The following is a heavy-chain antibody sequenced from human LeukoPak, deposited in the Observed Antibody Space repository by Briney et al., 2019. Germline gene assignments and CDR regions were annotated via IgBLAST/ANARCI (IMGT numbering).Heavy chain of an antibody. Sequence: SQTLSLTCTVSGGSISSGGYYWSWIRQPPGKGLEWIGEINHSGSTNYNPSLKSRVTISVDTSKNQFSLRLSSVTAADTAVFYCARRIPVAGKSYFDYWGQGTLVTVSS. CDR2: INHSGST. CDR3: ARRIPVAGKSYFDY. V-gene: IGHV4-30-2*01. D-gene: IGHD6-19*01. J-gene: IGHJ4*02. CDR1: GGSISSGGYY.